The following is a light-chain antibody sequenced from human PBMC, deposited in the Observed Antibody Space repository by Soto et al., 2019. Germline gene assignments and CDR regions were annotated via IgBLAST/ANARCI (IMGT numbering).Light chain of an antibody. V-gene: IGKV3-11*01. Sequence: EIVLTQSPATLSLSPGERATLSCRASQSVSSYLAWYQQKPGQAPRLLIYDASNRATGIPARFSGSGSGTEFTLTISSLEPEDFAVYYCQQRSNWPPTFGQGTRLEMK. CDR1: QSVSSY. J-gene: IGKJ5*01. CDR3: QQRSNWPPT. CDR2: DAS.